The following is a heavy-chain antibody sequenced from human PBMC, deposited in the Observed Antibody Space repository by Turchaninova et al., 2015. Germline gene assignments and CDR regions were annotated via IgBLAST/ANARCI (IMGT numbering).Heavy chain of an antibody. J-gene: IGHJ3*02. CDR3: ARRYYDSSGHHDAFDI. Sequence: EVQLVQSGAEVKKPGESLKISCKGSGYSFSTYCIGWVRWLSGKGLVWLGLIYPGDPATVYCPSSQGHVSFSATDSNTTAYLQGSSLKASDTAMYYCARRYYDSSGHHDAFDIWGQGTMVTVSS. D-gene: IGHD3-22*01. CDR2: IYPGDPAT. CDR1: GYSFSTYC. V-gene: IGHV5-51*01.